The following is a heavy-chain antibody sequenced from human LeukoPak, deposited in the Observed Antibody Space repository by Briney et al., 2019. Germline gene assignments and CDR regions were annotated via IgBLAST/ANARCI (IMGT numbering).Heavy chain of an antibody. CDR1: GFTFSTYW. CDR2: IKPDGSEQ. Sequence: PGGSLRLSCAASGFTFSTYWMDGVRQAPGKGLEWVANIKPDGSEQYYVDSSMGRFTISRDNAKNSLYLQMNSLRVEDTAVYYCARDKYGAYSDSWGQGTLVTVSS. CDR3: ARDKYGAYSDS. V-gene: IGHV3-7*04. D-gene: IGHD4-17*01. J-gene: IGHJ4*02.